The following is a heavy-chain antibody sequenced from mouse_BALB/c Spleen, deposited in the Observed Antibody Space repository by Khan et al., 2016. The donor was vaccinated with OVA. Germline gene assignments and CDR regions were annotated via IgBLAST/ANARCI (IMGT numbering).Heavy chain of an antibody. J-gene: IGHJ3*01. V-gene: IGHV5-6-5*01. CDR3: ARGYYDHY. Sequence: EVELVESGGGLVKPGGSLKLSCAASGFTFSSYAMSWVRQTPEKRLEWVASISSGGATYYPDSVKGRFTISRDNARNILYLQMSSLRSEDMAMYYCARGYYDHYWGQGTLVTVSA. CDR1: GFTFSSYA. CDR2: ISSGGAT. D-gene: IGHD1-1*02.